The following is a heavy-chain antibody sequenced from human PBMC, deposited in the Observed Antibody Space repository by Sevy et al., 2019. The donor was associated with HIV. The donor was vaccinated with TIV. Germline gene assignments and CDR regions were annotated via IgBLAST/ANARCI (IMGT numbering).Heavy chain of an antibody. Sequence: GGSLRLSCAASGFTFSYYAMSWVRQTPGKGLQWVSGISGSGGSTDYADSVKGRFTISRDNAKNTLYPQMNSLRAEDTAVYYCAKFQDVGATFVDYWGQGTLLTVSS. CDR2: ISGSGGST. D-gene: IGHD1-26*01. V-gene: IGHV3-23*01. CDR1: GFTFSYYA. CDR3: AKFQDVGATFVDY. J-gene: IGHJ4*02.